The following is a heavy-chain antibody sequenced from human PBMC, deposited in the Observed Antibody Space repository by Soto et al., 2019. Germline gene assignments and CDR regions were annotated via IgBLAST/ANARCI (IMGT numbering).Heavy chain of an antibody. D-gene: IGHD2-21*02. Sequence: ASVKVSCKAFGYTFTSYAMHWVRQAPGQRLEWMGWINAGNGNTKYSQKFQGGVAITRDTSASTAYMELSSLRSEDTAVYYCARSIVVVTALDYWGQGTLVTVSS. V-gene: IGHV1-3*01. J-gene: IGHJ4*02. CDR3: ARSIVVVTALDY. CDR1: GYTFTSYA. CDR2: INAGNGNT.